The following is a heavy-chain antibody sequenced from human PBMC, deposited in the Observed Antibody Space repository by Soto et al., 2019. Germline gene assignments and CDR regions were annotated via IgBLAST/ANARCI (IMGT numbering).Heavy chain of an antibody. CDR3: PSNPGGGGY. Sequence: EVQLVESGGGLIQPGGSLRLSCAVSGFTVSNNYMSWVRQAPGKGLEGVSVIYSGGYTAYGDSVKGRFTISRDNSKNTLSLKKNSLSPAATAFFFCPSNPGGGGYWGQGTLVTVSS. D-gene: IGHD3-10*01. CDR2: IYSGGYT. J-gene: IGHJ4*02. CDR1: GFTVSNNY. V-gene: IGHV3-53*01.